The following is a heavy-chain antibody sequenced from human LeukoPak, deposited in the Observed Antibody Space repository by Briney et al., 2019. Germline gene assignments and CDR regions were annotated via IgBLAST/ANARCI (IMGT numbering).Heavy chain of an antibody. D-gene: IGHD6-25*01. V-gene: IGHV3-23*01. Sequence: GGSLRLSCAASGFTFSSYVMSWVRQAPGKGLEWVSGIIGSGSKTYYVDSVRGRFTISRDNPKNTLYLQMNSLRAEDMAVYYRARVARLSSLFDFDYWGQGTLVTVSS. J-gene: IGHJ4*02. CDR1: GFTFSSYV. CDR2: IIGSGSKT. CDR3: ARVARLSSLFDFDY.